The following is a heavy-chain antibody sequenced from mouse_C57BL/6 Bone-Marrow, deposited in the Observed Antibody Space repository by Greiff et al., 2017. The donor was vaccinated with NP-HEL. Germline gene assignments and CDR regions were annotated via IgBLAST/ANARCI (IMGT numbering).Heavy chain of an antibody. J-gene: IGHJ2*01. CDR3: ARADGYYGY. CDR2: IDPSDSYT. V-gene: IGHV1-59*01. CDR1: GNTFTSYW. D-gene: IGHD2-3*01. Sequence: QVQLQQPGAELVRPGTSVKLSCKASGNTFTSYWMHWVKQRPGQGLEWIGVIDPSDSYTNYNQKFKGKATLTVDTSSSTAYMQLSSLTSEDSAVYYCARADGYYGYWGQGTTLTVSS.